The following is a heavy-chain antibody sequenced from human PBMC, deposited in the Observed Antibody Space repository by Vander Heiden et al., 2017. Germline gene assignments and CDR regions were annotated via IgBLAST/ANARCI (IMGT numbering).Heavy chain of an antibody. CDR1: GYSFTNYW. D-gene: IGHD3-22*01. Sequence: EVQLVQSGAEVKKPGESLKISCKGSGYSFTNYWIGWVRQMPGKGLEWMGIIYSGDSDTRYSPSFQGQVTISADKSISTAYLQWSSLKASDTAMYYCARQQRSYYDSSGMAFDYWGQGTLVTVSS. V-gene: IGHV5-51*01. CDR3: ARQQRSYYDSSGMAFDY. J-gene: IGHJ4*02. CDR2: IYSGDSDT.